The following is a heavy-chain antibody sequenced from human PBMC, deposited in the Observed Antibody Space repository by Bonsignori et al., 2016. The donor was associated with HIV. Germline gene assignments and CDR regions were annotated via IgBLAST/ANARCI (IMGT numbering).Heavy chain of an antibody. V-gene: IGHV4-59*01. J-gene: IGHJ5*02. D-gene: IGHD1-14*01. CDR3: ARELSGWFHP. Sequence: QVQLQESGPGLVKPSETLSLTCTVSGGSISGYYWSWLRQSPGKGLKWIGYISNSGSAKYSPSLKSRVTISLDTSNNQFSLKLTSVTAADTAVYYCARELSGWFHPVGQGTLVTVSS. CDR1: GGSISGYY. CDR2: ISNSGSA.